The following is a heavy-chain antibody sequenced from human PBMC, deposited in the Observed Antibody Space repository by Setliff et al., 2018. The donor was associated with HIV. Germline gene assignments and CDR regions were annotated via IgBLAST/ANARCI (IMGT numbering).Heavy chain of an antibody. CDR2: ISAYNGHT. D-gene: IGHD6-19*01. Sequence: GASVKVSCKASDYSFTSYGINWVRQAPGQGLEWMGWISAYNGHTKYAQKFQGRVTMTTDTSTNTASLELRSLTSDDTAVYYCARSPVTGTGAVDVWGQGTMVTVSS. V-gene: IGHV1-18*01. CDR1: DYSFTSYG. CDR3: ARSPVTGTGAVDV. J-gene: IGHJ3*01.